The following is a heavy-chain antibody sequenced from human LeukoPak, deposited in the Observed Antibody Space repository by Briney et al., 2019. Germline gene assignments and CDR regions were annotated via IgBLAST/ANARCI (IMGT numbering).Heavy chain of an antibody. D-gene: IGHD5-12*01. CDR3: ASARALYGYSGYDEPYFDY. CDR2: ICFDGNNK. J-gene: IGHJ4*02. Sequence: GGSLRLSCSASGFTFSSYAMHWVRQAPGKGLEWVALICFDGNNKYYADSVKGRFTISRDNSESTLYLQMNSLRAEDTAVYHCASARALYGYSGYDEPYFDYWGQGTLVTVSS. V-gene: IGHV3-30*02. CDR1: GFTFSSYA.